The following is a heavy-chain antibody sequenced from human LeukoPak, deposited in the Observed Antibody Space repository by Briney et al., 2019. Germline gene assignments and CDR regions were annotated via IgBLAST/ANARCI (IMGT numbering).Heavy chain of an antibody. CDR1: GYSFRSYW. Sequence: HGESLKISCKGSGYSFRSYWIGWVRQMPGKGQEWMGIIYPGDSDTKYSPSFQGQVTISADKSINTAYLQWSSLKASDTAMYFCARIGGSGSYSGAYWYFDLWGRGTVVTVSS. CDR2: IYPGDSDT. CDR3: ARIGGSGSYSGAYWYFDL. D-gene: IGHD3-10*01. V-gene: IGHV5-51*01. J-gene: IGHJ2*01.